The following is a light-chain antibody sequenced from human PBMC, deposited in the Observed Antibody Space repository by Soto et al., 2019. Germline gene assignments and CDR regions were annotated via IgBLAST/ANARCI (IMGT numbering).Light chain of an antibody. J-gene: IGKJ1*01. CDR3: MQGTHWPWT. Sequence: DVVMTQSPLSLPVTLGQPASIPCRSSQSLIHSDGNTYLNWFQQRPGQSPRRLIYKVSDRDSGVPDRLTGSGSGTDFTLKISRVEAEDVGVYYCMQGTHWPWTFGQGTEVEIK. CDR1: QSLIHSDGNTY. V-gene: IGKV2-30*02. CDR2: KVS.